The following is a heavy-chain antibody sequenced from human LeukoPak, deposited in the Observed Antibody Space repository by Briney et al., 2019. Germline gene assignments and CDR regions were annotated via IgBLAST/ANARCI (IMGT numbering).Heavy chain of an antibody. D-gene: IGHD6-13*01. CDR1: GFTFTSYG. CDR2: ISYDGSNK. Sequence: PGGSLRLSCAASGFTFTSYGMHWVRQAPGKGLKWVALISYDGSNKYYADSVKGRFTISRDKSKNTLSLQMNSLRAEDTAVYYCARGGIAAAGTVFDYWGQGTLVTVSS. V-gene: IGHV3-30*03. J-gene: IGHJ4*02. CDR3: ARGGIAAAGTVFDY.